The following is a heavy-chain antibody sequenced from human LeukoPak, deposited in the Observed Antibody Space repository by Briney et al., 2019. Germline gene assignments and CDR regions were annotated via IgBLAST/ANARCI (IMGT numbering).Heavy chain of an antibody. Sequence: GGSLRLSCAASGFTFSSYEMNWVHQAPGKGLEWVSFISSSGTTINQPDSVKGRFTISRDNAKNSVHPQMDNLRVEDTAVYYCARGWDRAHPTGFEFDVWGQGTLVTVSS. D-gene: IGHD1-26*01. CDR3: ARGWDRAHPTGFEFDV. CDR2: ISSSGTTI. CDR1: GFTFSSYE. V-gene: IGHV3-48*03. J-gene: IGHJ4*02.